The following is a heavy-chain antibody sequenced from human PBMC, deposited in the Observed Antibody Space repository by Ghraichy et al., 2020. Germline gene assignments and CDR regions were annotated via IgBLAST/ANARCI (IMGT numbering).Heavy chain of an antibody. V-gene: IGHV4-59*01. J-gene: IGHJ4*02. Sequence: SQTISLTCNVYGGSLRSYYWSWIRQPPGKGLEWIGTIYYSGSTNYSPSLKSRVTMSVDTSKNQFSLKLSSVGAADTALYYCARWNYHGNNGYKRFDYWGQGTLVTVSS. CDR3: ARWNYHGNNGYKRFDY. CDR1: GGSLRSYY. D-gene: IGHD3-22*01. CDR2: IYYSGST.